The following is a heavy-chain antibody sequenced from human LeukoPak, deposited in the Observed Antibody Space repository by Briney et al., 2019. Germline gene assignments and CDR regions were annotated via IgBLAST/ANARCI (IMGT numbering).Heavy chain of an antibody. J-gene: IGHJ3*02. CDR2: INHSGST. V-gene: IGHV4-34*01. Sequence: SETLSLTCAVYGESFSGYYWSWIRQPPGKGLEGIGEINHSGSTNYNPSLKSRVTISVDTSKNQFSLKLSSVTAADTAVYYCARGYYDILTGYYSPDAFDIWGQGTMVTVSS. D-gene: IGHD3-9*01. CDR3: ARGYYDILTGYYSPDAFDI. CDR1: GESFSGYY.